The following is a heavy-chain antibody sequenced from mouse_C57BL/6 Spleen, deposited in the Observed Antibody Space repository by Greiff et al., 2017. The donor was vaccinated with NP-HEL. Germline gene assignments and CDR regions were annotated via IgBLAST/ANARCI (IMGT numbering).Heavy chain of an antibody. CDR1: GFNIKDYY. J-gene: IGHJ4*01. D-gene: IGHD3-2*02. CDR3: ARSVSGYVGAMDY. CDR2: IDPEDGET. Sequence: VTLKESGAELVKPGASVKLSCTASGFNIKDYYMHWVKQRTEQGLEWIGRIDPEDGETKYAPKFQGKATITADTSSNTAYLQLSSLTSEDTAVYYCARSVSGYVGAMDYWGQGTSVTVSS. V-gene: IGHV14-2*01.